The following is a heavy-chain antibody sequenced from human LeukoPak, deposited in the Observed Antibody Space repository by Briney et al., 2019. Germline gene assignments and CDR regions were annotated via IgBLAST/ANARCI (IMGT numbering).Heavy chain of an antibody. CDR1: GGSFSGYY. J-gene: IGHJ1*01. CDR2: INHSGST. D-gene: IGHD6-13*01. Sequence: SETLSLTCAVYGGSFSGYYWSWIRRPPGKGLEWIGEINHSGSTNYNPSLKSRVTISVDTSKNQFSLKLNSVTAADTAVYYCARGIAAAGTPQYFHHWGQGTLVTVSS. V-gene: IGHV4-34*01. CDR3: ARGIAAAGTPQYFHH.